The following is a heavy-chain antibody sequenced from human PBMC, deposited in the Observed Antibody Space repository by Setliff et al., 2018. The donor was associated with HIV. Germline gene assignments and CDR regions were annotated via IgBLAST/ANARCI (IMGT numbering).Heavy chain of an antibody. CDR1: GDSISSDFY. Sequence: SETLSLTCTVSGDSISSDFYWGWIRQPPGKGLEWIGSLYHSGNTYYMPSLQSRVTISVDMSRNQFSLNLNSVTAADTAVYYCARGQGCGGGCHYAFEMWGQGTMVTVSS. D-gene: IGHD2-21*02. CDR2: LYHSGNT. V-gene: IGHV4-38-2*02. J-gene: IGHJ3*02. CDR3: ARGQGCGGGCHYAFEM.